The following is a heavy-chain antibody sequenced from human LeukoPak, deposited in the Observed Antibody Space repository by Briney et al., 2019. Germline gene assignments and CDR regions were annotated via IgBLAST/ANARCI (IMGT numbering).Heavy chain of an antibody. Sequence: SVKVSCKASGGTFSSYAISWVRQAPGQGLEWMGGIIPIFGTANYAQKFQGRVTITADKSTSTAYMERSSLRSEDTAVYYCARTCALSGGSCYSVYYYYGMDVWGKGTTVTVSS. J-gene: IGHJ6*04. V-gene: IGHV1-69*06. CDR2: IIPIFGTA. CDR1: GGTFSSYA. CDR3: ARTCALSGGSCYSVYYYYGMDV. D-gene: IGHD2-15*01.